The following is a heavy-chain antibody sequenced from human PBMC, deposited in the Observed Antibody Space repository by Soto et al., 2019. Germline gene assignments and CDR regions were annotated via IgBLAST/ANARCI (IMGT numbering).Heavy chain of an antibody. CDR1: GFIFSNYG. D-gene: IGHD6-6*01. Sequence: QVQLVESGGGVVQPGRSLRLSCAASGFIFSNYGMHWVRQAPGKGLEWVAVIWYDGSNKYYTYSVKGRFTISRDNSKNTLYLQMNSLRAEDTAVYYCARDLSTRYSSSPQYFFAYWGQGTLVTVSA. V-gene: IGHV3-33*01. J-gene: IGHJ4*02. CDR3: ARDLSTRYSSSPQYFFAY. CDR2: IWYDGSNK.